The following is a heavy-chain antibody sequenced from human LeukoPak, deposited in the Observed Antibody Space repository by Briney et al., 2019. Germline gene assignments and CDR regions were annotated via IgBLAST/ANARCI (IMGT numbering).Heavy chain of an antibody. CDR1: GFTFSSYS. Sequence: GGSLRLSCAASGFTFSSYSMNWVRQAPGKGLEWVSSISSSSSYIYYADSVKGRFTISRDNAKNSLYLQMNSRRAEDTAVYYCARDAPSFDAFDIWGQGTMVTVSS. V-gene: IGHV3-21*01. J-gene: IGHJ3*02. CDR3: ARDAPSFDAFDI. CDR2: ISSSSSYI.